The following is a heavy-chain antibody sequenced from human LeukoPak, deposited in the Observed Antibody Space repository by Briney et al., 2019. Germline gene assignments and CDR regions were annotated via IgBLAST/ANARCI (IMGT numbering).Heavy chain of an antibody. Sequence: GGYTEDADSVKGRFTISRDNSQNTLFLQMHSLRAEDTAVYYCAKKSATIKFPFDIWGQGTLVTVSP. CDR3: AKKSATIKFPFDI. V-gene: IGHV3-23*01. CDR2: GGYT. J-gene: IGHJ4*02. D-gene: IGHD5-24*01.